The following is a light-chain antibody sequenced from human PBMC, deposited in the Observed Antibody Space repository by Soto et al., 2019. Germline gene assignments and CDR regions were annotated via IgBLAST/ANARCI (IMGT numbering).Light chain of an antibody. J-gene: IGKJ1*01. CDR2: GAS. Sequence: AVQMTQSPSSLSASVGERVTITCRASQDIRNYLGWYQQKPGKAPKLLIYGASSLQSGVPSRFAGSGSGTDFTLTISSLQPEDSASYFCLQDHNYFWTFXQGTKV. V-gene: IGKV1-6*01. CDR1: QDIRNY. CDR3: LQDHNYFWT.